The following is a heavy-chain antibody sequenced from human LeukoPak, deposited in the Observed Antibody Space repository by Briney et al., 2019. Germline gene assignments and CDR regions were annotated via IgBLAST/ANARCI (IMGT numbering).Heavy chain of an antibody. CDR2: ISSSGSTL. Sequence: GGSLRLSCAASGCTFSSYEMNWVRQAPGKGLEWVSYISSSGSTLYYADSVKGRFTISRDNAKNSLYLQMNSLRAEDTAVYYCASRGSYSDYWGQGTLVTVSS. D-gene: IGHD1-26*01. V-gene: IGHV3-48*03. J-gene: IGHJ4*02. CDR3: ASRGSYSDY. CDR1: GCTFSSYE.